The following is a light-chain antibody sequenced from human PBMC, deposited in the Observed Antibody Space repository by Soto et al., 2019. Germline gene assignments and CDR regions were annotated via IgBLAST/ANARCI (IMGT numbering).Light chain of an antibody. CDR2: GTS. CDR1: QRVSSH. V-gene: IGKV3-20*01. J-gene: IGKJ1*01. CDR3: QQYGSSPRT. Sequence: ETVMRQSPVTLSVSPXDXXXXXCSASQRVSSHLAWYQQKPGQAPRLLIYGTSNRATGIPDRFSGSGSGTDFTLTISRLEPEDFVVYYCQQYGSSPRTFGQGTKVDIK.